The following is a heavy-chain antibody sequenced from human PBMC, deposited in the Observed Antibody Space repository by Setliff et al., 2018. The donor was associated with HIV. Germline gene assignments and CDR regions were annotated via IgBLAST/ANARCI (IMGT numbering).Heavy chain of an antibody. CDR3: ARHLLRGYIYIVFDY. CDR2: IYTSGST. Sequence: SETLSLTCTVSGGSISSGSYYWNWIRQPAGKGLEWIGRIYTSGSTNYNPSLKSRVTISVDTSKNQFSLKLRSVTAADTAVYYCARHLLRGYIYIVFDYWGQGTLVTVSS. D-gene: IGHD5-18*01. J-gene: IGHJ4*02. CDR1: GGSISSGSYY. V-gene: IGHV4-61*02.